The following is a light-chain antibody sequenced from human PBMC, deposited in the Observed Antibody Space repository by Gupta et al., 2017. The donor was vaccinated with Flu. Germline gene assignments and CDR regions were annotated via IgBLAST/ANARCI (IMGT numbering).Light chain of an antibody. V-gene: IGKV1-5*03. CDR1: QSISTW. CDR3: QQHNSYPRT. Sequence: DIQMTQSPSTLSASVGDRVTITCRASQSISTWLAWYQQKPGKAPNLLIYKASSLESGVPSRFSGSGSGTEFTLTITSLQPDDFASYFCQQHNSYPRTFGQGTRVEIK. J-gene: IGKJ1*01. CDR2: KAS.